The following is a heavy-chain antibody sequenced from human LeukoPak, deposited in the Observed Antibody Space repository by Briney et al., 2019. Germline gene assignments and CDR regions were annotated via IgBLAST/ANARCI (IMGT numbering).Heavy chain of an antibody. CDR3: ARARNTVVVPSYYMDV. J-gene: IGHJ6*03. CDR1: GFTFSDYY. D-gene: IGHD2-2*01. Sequence: GGSLRLSCAASGFTFSDYYMSWIHQAPGKGLEWVSYISSSGSTIYYADSVKGRFTISRDNAKNSLYLQMNSLRAEDTAVYYCARARNTVVVPSYYMDVWGKGTTVTISS. CDR2: ISSSGSTI. V-gene: IGHV3-11*01.